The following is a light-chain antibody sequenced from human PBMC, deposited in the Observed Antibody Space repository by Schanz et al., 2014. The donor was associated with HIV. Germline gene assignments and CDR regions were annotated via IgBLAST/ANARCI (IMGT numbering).Light chain of an antibody. Sequence: QSALTQPASVSGSPGQSITISCTGTRNDVGTYNLVSWYQQHPGKAPKLMIYDVSNRPSGVSSRFSGSKSGNTPSLTISGLQAEDEADYYCCSYTTTSTYVFGAGTKLTVL. CDR1: RNDVGTYNL. CDR2: DVS. V-gene: IGLV2-14*02. J-gene: IGLJ1*01. CDR3: CSYTTTSTYV.